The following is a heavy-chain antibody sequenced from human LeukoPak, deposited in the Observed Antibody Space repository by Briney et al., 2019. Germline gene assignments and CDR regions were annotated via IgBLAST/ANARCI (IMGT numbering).Heavy chain of an antibody. CDR2: ISSSSSYI. Sequence: GGSLRLSCAASGFTFSSYSMNWVRQAPGKGLEWVSSISSSSSYIYYADSVKGRFTISRDNAKNSLYLQMNSLRAEDTAVYYCASDNWLPYYYDSSGYPSPVGYWGQGTLVTVSS. CDR1: GFTFSSYS. V-gene: IGHV3-21*01. CDR3: ASDNWLPYYYDSSGYPSPVGY. J-gene: IGHJ4*02. D-gene: IGHD3-22*01.